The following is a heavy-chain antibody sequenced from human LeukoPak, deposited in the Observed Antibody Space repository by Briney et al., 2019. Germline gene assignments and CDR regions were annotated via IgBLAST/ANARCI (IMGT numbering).Heavy chain of an antibody. J-gene: IGHJ4*02. CDR1: GFTFSSYW. CDR3: ARSNQADDY. V-gene: IGHV3-74*01. Sequence: PGGSLRLSCAASGFTFSSYWMHWVRQVPGKELVWVSRINPGGSSTAYADSVKGRFTISRDNAKNTLYLQMDSLRAEDTAIYYCARSNQADDYWGQGTLVTVSS. D-gene: IGHD1-14*01. CDR2: INPGGSST.